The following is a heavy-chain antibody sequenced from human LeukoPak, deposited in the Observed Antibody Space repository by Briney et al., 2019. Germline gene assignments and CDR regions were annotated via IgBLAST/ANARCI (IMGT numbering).Heavy chain of an antibody. CDR2: IYPGDSDT. Sequence: GESLKISCKGSGYSFTSYWIGWVRQMPGKGLEWMGIIYPGDSDTRYSPSFQGQVTISADKSISTAYLQWSSLKASDTAMYYCARHGPLRPTYYCYGMDVWGQGTTVTVSS. CDR1: GYSFTSYW. V-gene: IGHV5-51*01. J-gene: IGHJ6*02. D-gene: IGHD4-17*01. CDR3: ARHGPLRPTYYCYGMDV.